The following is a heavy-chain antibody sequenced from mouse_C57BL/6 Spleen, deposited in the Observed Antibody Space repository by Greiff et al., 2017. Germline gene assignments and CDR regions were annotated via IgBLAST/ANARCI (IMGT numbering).Heavy chain of an antibody. CDR1: GFSLTSSG. CDR2: IWGDGST. J-gene: IGHJ4*01. CDR3: AKPYYGSSYDSMDY. D-gene: IGHD1-1*01. Sequence: QVQLKESGPGLVAPSQSLSITCTVSGFSLTSSGVSWVRQPPGKGLEWLGVIWGDGSTNYHSALISRLSISKDNSTSQVFLKLNSLQTADTATYYCAKPYYGSSYDSMDYWGQGTSVTVSS. V-gene: IGHV2-3*01.